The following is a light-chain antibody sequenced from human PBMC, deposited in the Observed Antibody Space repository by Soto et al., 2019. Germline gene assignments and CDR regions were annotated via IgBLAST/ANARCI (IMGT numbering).Light chain of an antibody. CDR3: QQYSTYSRT. CDR2: KAS. CDR1: QSISSW. J-gene: IGKJ1*01. V-gene: IGKV1-5*03. Sequence: DIQMTQSPSTLSASVGDRVTITCRASQSISSWLAWYQQKPGKAPKVLISKASSLESGVPSRFSGSGSGTEFTLTISSLQPNDFATYYCQQYSTYSRTFGQGTKVAIK.